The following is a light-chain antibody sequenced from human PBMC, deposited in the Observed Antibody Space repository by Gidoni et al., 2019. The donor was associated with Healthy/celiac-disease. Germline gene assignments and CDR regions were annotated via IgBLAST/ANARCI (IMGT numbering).Light chain of an antibody. Sequence: DIQMTQSPSSLSASVGDRVTITCRASQSISSYLNWYQQKPGKAPKLLIYAASSLQSGVPSRFSGSGSGTDFTLTISSLQPEDFATYYCQQSYSTPGPLTFXGXTKVEIK. CDR3: QQSYSTPGPLT. CDR2: AAS. J-gene: IGKJ4*01. CDR1: QSISSY. V-gene: IGKV1-39*01.